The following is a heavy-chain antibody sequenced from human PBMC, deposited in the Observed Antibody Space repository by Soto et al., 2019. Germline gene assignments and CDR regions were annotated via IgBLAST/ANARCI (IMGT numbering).Heavy chain of an antibody. D-gene: IGHD3-10*01. Sequence: QVQLQQWGAGLLKPSETLSLTCAVYGGSFSGYYWSWIRQPPGKGLEWIGEINHSGSTNYNPSLKSRVTISVDTSKNQFSLKLSSVTAADTAVYYCARSVPPYYGSGSLFRGGYYYGMDVWGQGTTVTVSS. J-gene: IGHJ6*02. CDR1: GGSFSGYY. CDR3: ARSVPPYYGSGSLFRGGYYYGMDV. CDR2: INHSGST. V-gene: IGHV4-34*01.